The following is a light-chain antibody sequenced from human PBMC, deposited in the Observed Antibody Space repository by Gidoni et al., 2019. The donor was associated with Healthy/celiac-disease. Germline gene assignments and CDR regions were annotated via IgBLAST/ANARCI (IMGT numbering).Light chain of an antibody. Sequence: EIVMTQSPATLSVSPGERATLSCRASQSVSSNLAWYQQKPGPAPRLLIYGAATRATGIPARLSGSGSGTEFTLTISSLQSEDFAVYYCQQYNNWPPWTFGQGTKVEIK. CDR2: GAA. J-gene: IGKJ1*01. CDR3: QQYNNWPPWT. V-gene: IGKV3-15*01. CDR1: QSVSSN.